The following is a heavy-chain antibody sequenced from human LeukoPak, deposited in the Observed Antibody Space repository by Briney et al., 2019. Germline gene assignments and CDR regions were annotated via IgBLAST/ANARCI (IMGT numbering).Heavy chain of an antibody. CDR1: GGTLSSYA. CDR2: IIPIFGTA. Sequence: ASVKVSCKASGGTLSSYAISWVRPAPGQGLEWMGRIIPIFGTANYAQKFQGRVTITADKSTSTAYMELSSLRSEDTAVYYCAISRDGYNPRSRPADYWGQGTLVTVSS. CDR3: AISRDGYNPRSRPADY. J-gene: IGHJ4*02. V-gene: IGHV1-69*06. D-gene: IGHD5-24*01.